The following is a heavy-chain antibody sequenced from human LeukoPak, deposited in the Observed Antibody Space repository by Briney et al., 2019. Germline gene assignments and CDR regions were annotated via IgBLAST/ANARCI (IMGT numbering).Heavy chain of an antibody. CDR2: ISYDGSNK. J-gene: IGHJ4*02. Sequence: GGSLRLSCAASGFTFSSYAMHWVRQAPGKGLEWVAVISYDGSNKYYADSVKGRFTISRDNSKNTLYLQMNSLRAEDTAVYYCARDRRVEMATINFDYWGQGTLVTVSS. CDR1: GFTFSSYA. V-gene: IGHV3-30-3*01. D-gene: IGHD5-24*01. CDR3: ARDRRVEMATINFDY.